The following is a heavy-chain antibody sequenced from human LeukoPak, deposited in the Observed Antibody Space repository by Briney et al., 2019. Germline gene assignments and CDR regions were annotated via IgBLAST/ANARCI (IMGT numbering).Heavy chain of an antibody. CDR1: GFTFSSYA. Sequence: TGGSLRLSCAASGFTFSSYAMSWVRQAPGKGLEWVSAISGSGGSTYYADSVKGRFTISRDNSKNTLYLQMNSLRAEDTAVYYCAKIYSALWELRGRGAFDIWGQGTMVTVSS. CDR3: AKIYSALWELRGRGAFDI. J-gene: IGHJ3*02. V-gene: IGHV3-23*01. CDR2: ISGSGGST. D-gene: IGHD1-26*01.